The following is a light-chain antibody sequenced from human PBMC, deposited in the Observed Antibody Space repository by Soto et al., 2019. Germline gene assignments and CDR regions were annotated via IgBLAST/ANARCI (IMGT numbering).Light chain of an antibody. CDR1: SNDVGDYKH. CDR3: SSSSSGGLYV. CDR2: NVN. J-gene: IGLJ1*01. V-gene: IGLV2-14*01. Sequence: QSVLTQPASVSGSPGQSITISCTRTSNDVGDYKHVSWYQQSPGKVPKLLIYNVNNRPSGVSDRFSGSRSGYTASLTISGLQAEDESDYFCSSSSSGGLYVFGTGTKLTVL.